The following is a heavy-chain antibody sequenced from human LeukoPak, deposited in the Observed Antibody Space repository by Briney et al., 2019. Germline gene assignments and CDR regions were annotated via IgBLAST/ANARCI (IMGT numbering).Heavy chain of an antibody. CDR3: ARTTYYYDSSGYYDYDY. CDR1: GFTFSSYS. CDR2: ISSSSSTI. V-gene: IGHV3-48*04. D-gene: IGHD3-22*01. J-gene: IGHJ4*02. Sequence: GGSLRLSCAASGFTFSSYSMNWVRQAPGKGLEWVSYISSSSSTIYYADSVKGRFTISGDNAKNSLYLQMNSLRAEDTAVYYCARTTYYYDSSGYYDYDYWGQGTLVTVSS.